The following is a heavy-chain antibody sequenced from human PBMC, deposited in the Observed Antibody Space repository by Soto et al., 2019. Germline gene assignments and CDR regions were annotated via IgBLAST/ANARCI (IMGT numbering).Heavy chain of an antibody. Sequence: ESVGGLVQPGRSLRLSCAASGFTFDDYAMHWVRQAPGKGLEWVSGISWNSGSIGYADSVKGRFTISRDNAKNSLYLQMNSLRAEDTALYYCAKGPYYYDSSGYGGMDVWGQGTTVTVSS. CDR3: AKGPYYYDSSGYGGMDV. D-gene: IGHD3-22*01. CDR2: ISWNSGSI. CDR1: GFTFDDYA. J-gene: IGHJ6*02. V-gene: IGHV3-9*01.